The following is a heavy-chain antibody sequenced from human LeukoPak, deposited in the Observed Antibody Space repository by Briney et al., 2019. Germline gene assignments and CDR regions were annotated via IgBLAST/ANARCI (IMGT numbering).Heavy chain of an antibody. J-gene: IGHJ5*02. V-gene: IGHV4-4*02. Sequence: SETLSLTCAVSGGSISSSNWWSWVRQPPGKGLEWIGEIYHSGSTNYNPSLKSRVTISVDKSKNQFSLKLSSVTAADTAVYYCASKTTVTTRWFDPWGQGTLVTVSS. CDR3: ASKTTVTTRWFDP. CDR2: IYHSGST. D-gene: IGHD4-17*01. CDR1: GGSISSSNW.